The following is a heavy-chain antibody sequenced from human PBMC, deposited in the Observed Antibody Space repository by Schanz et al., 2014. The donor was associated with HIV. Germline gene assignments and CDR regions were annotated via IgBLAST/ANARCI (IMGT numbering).Heavy chain of an antibody. CDR1: GFTLSGYT. J-gene: IGHJ4*02. CDR3: AKMARSVAANTNFDY. CDR2: ISVSGRST. Sequence: EVQLLESGGGLVLPGGSLRVSCAVSGFTLSGYTMSWVRQAPGKGLAWASGISVSGRSTYYADSVKGRFTISRDNAKNMLYVQMNSLRAEDTAVYYCAKMARSVAANTNFDYWGQGTLVTVSS. V-gene: IGHV3-23*01. D-gene: IGHD6-19*01.